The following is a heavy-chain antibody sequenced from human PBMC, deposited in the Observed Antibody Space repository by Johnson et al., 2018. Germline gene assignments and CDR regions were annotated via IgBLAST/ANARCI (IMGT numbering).Heavy chain of an antibody. J-gene: IGHJ5*01. D-gene: IGHD6-19*01. V-gene: IGHV4-59*01. CDR2: VFFSGRT. CDR1: GGYINRYY. Sequence: QVQLQESGPGLVKPSETXSLTCTVSGGYINRYYWHWIRQPPGKGLEWIGYVFFSGRTKFNPSLKSLVSMSNDTSKNQLSLKLMSLTHADPAMSSCAAVAGTNFDFWGQGILVTVSS. CDR3: AAVAGTNFDF.